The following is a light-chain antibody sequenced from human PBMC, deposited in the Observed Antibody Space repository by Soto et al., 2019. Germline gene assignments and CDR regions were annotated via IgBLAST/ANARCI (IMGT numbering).Light chain of an antibody. CDR3: SSYTSSTTLV. J-gene: IGLJ2*01. CDR1: SSDICSYNY. Sequence: QSALTQPASVSGSPGQSITISCTGTSSDICSYNYVSWYQQNPGKAPKLMIYDVSNRPSGISNRFSGSKSGNTASLTISGLQAEDEADYYCSSYTSSTTLVFGGGTKLTVL. CDR2: DVS. V-gene: IGLV2-14*01.